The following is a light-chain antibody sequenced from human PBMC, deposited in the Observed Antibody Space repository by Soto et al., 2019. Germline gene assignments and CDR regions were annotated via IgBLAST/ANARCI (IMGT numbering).Light chain of an antibody. V-gene: IGKV3D-15*01. J-gene: IGKJ4*01. Sequence: EIVMTQSPATLSVSPGERATLSCRASQSVSSNLAWYQQKPGQAPRLLIYGASTRATGIPARFSGSGSGTEFTLTISSLQSEDFAVYYCQKYNNLPALTVGGGTKVEIK. CDR2: GAS. CDR3: QKYNNLPALT. CDR1: QSVSSN.